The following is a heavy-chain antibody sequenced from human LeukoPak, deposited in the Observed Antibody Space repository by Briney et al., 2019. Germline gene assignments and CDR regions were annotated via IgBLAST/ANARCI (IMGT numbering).Heavy chain of an antibody. CDR2: ISNDGINE. CDR3: ARDLISVAGGYFDY. D-gene: IGHD6-19*01. J-gene: IGHJ4*02. V-gene: IGHV3-30-3*01. CDR1: GFTFSNYE. Sequence: PGRSLRLSCAASGFTFSNYEMHWVRQAPGKGLEWVAVISNDGINEYNADSVKGRLTVSRDNSKNTLYLQINSLRAEDTAVYYCARDLISVAGGYFDYWGQGTLVTVSS.